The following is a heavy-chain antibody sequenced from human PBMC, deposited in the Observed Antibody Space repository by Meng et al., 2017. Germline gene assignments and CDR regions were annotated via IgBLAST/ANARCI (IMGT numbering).Heavy chain of an antibody. CDR2: INAGNSDT. CDR3: ARAIAVSGTGRFDY. J-gene: IGHJ4*02. Sequence: QCKVVQAGEGVKKPGASVKVSCNASGYTFTTYAIHWVRQAPGQRLELMGWINAGNSDTKNSQKLQGRVTITRDTSASTVYMEVSSLRSEDTGVYYCARAIAVSGTGRFDYWGQGTLVTVSS. V-gene: IGHV1-3*01. D-gene: IGHD6-19*01. CDR1: GYTFTTYA.